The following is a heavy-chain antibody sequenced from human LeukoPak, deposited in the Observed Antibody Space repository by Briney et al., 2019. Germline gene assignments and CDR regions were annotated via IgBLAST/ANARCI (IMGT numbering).Heavy chain of an antibody. CDR1: GFTLSNAW. D-gene: IGHD6-13*01. Sequence: GGSLRLAWAASGFTLSNAWMSWVRQAPGKGLEWVGRIKSKTEGSTTDYAAPVKGIFTISRDDSENTLYLQMNSLKTEDTAVYYCTTGYSSSLGVCDYWGQGTLVTVSS. CDR3: TTGYSSSLGVCDY. J-gene: IGHJ4*02. CDR2: IKSKTEGSTT. V-gene: IGHV3-15*01.